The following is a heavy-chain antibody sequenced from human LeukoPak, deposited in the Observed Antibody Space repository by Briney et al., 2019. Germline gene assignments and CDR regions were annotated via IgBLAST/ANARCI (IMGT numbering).Heavy chain of an antibody. Sequence: SETLSLTCTVSGGSISSYYWSWIRQPPGKGLEWIGYIYYSGSTNYDPSLKSRVTISVDTSKNQFSLKLSSVTAADTAIYYCARLADYYGSGSWEGYFDYWGQGTLVTVSS. V-gene: IGHV4-59*01. CDR1: GGSISSYY. CDR3: ARLADYYGSGSWEGYFDY. D-gene: IGHD3-10*01. J-gene: IGHJ4*02. CDR2: IYYSGST.